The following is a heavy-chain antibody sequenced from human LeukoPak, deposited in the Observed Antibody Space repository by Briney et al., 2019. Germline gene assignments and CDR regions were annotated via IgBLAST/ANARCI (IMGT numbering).Heavy chain of an antibody. J-gene: IGHJ4*02. CDR3: AKDIGYDSGGPGGFDY. D-gene: IGHD3-22*01. V-gene: IGHV3-43*01. CDR1: GFSFDDYT. Sequence: GGSLRLSCAASGFSFDDYTMHWVRQAPGKGLEWVSLISWDGGRTYYEDSVKGRFTISRDNSKNSLYLQMNSLRTEDTALYYCAKDIGYDSGGPGGFDYWGQGTLVTVSS. CDR2: ISWDGGRT.